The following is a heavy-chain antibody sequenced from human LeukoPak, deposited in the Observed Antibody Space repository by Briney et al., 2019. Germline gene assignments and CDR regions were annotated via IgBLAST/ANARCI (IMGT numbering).Heavy chain of an antibody. D-gene: IGHD2-2*01. CDR1: GYTFATYW. CDR3: VRHLSDITSCPNY. CDR2: ICPGDSRT. Sequence: GESLKISCKGSGYTFATYWIGWVRQMPGKGLEWMGIICPGDSRTTYSPSFQGQVTISADKSISTAYLQWSSLKASDTAIYYCVRHLSDITSCPNYWGPGTLITVAS. V-gene: IGHV5-51*01. J-gene: IGHJ4*02.